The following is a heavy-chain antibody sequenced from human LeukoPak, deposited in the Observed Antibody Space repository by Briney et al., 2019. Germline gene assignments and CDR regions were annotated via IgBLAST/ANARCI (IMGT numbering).Heavy chain of an antibody. V-gene: IGHV4-59*12. J-gene: IGHJ4*02. CDR3: ARGRGDCSSTSCYEVGFDY. CDR1: GGSISSYY. CDR2: IYYSGST. Sequence: SETLSLTCTFSGGSISSYYWSWIRQPPGKGLEWIGYIYYSGSTNYNPSLKSRVTMSVDTSKNQFSLKLSSVTAADTAVYYCARGRGDCSSTSCYEVGFDYWGQGTLVTVSS. D-gene: IGHD2-2*01.